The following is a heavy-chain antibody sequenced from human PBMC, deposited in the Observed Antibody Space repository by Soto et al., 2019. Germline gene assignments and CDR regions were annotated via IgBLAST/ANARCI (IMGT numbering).Heavy chain of an antibody. J-gene: IGHJ5*02. V-gene: IGHV4-59*01. CDR3: ARARDYGDPTYNWFDP. Sequence: SETLSLTCTVSGGSISSYYWSWIRQPPGKGLEWIGYIYYSGSTNYNPSLKSRVTISVDTSKNQFSLKLSSVTAADTAVYYCARARDYGDPTYNWFDPWGQGTLVTVSS. D-gene: IGHD4-17*01. CDR1: GGSISSYY. CDR2: IYYSGST.